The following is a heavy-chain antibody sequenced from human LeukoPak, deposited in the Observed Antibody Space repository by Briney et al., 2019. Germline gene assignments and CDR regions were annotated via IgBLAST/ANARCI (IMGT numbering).Heavy chain of an antibody. Sequence: SETLSLTCAVYGGSFSGYYWSWIRQPPGKGLEWIGSIWFTGNTYYSPSLKSRVTISIDTSKNQFSLKLRSVTAADTALYYCARHGVLRYFDWLSELHPWGQGTLVTVSS. J-gene: IGHJ5*02. CDR3: ARHGVLRYFDWLSELHP. V-gene: IGHV4-34*01. CDR1: GGSFSGYY. D-gene: IGHD3-9*01. CDR2: IWFTGNT.